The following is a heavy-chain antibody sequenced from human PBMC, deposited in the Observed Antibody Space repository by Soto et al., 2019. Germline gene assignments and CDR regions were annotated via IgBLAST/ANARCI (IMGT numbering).Heavy chain of an antibody. V-gene: IGHV1-69*12. Sequence: QVQLVQSGAEVKKPGSSVKVSCKASGGTFSSYAISWVRQAPGQGLEWMGGIIPIFGTANYAQKFQGGVTITADESTSTAYMELSSLRSEDTAVYYCARGGAYYDFWSGYRNDYYYYGMDVWGQGTTVTVSS. J-gene: IGHJ6*02. CDR3: ARGGAYYDFWSGYRNDYYYYGMDV. CDR1: GGTFSSYA. CDR2: IIPIFGTA. D-gene: IGHD3-3*01.